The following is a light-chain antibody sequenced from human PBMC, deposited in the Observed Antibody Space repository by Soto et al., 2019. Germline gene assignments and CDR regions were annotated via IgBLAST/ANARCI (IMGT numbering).Light chain of an antibody. Sequence: QSVLTQPPSASGTPGQRVTISCSGSSSNIGSNTVNWYQQLPGTAPKLLIYGNSNRPSGVPDRFSGSKSGTSASLAITGLQAEDEADYYCQSYDSSLSALFGGGTKVTVL. V-gene: IGLV1-40*01. J-gene: IGLJ3*02. CDR1: SSNIGSNT. CDR2: GNS. CDR3: QSYDSSLSAL.